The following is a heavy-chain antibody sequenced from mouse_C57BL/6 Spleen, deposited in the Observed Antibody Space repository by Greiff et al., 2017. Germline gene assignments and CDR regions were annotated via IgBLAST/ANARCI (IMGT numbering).Heavy chain of an antibody. CDR1: GFTFSDYY. V-gene: IGHV5-16*01. J-gene: IGHJ4*01. Sequence: EVQLVESEGGLVQPGSSMKLSCTASGFTFSDYYMAWVRQVPEKGLEWVANINYDGSSTYYLDSLKSRFIISGDNAKNILYLQMSSLKSEDTATYYCARADSYYAMDYWGQGTSVTVSS. CDR2: INYDGSST. CDR3: ARADSYYAMDY.